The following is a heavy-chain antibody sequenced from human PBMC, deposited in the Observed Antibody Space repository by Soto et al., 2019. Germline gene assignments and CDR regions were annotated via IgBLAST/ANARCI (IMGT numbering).Heavy chain of an antibody. D-gene: IGHD5-12*01. CDR3: ARGRGGYVFGHYFDY. CDR1: GGSISSGDYY. V-gene: IGHV4-30-4*01. CDR2: IYYSGST. Sequence: SETLSLTCTVSGGSISSGDYYWSWIRQPPGKCLEWIGYIYYSGSTYYNPSLKSRVTISVDTSKNQFSLKLSSVTAADTAVYYCARGRGGYVFGHYFDYWGQGTLVTVSS. J-gene: IGHJ4*02.